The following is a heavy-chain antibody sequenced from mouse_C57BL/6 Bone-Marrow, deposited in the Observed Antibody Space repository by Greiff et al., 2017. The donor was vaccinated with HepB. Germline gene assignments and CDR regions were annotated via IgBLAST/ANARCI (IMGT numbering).Heavy chain of an antibody. Sequence: EVKVEESGGGLVQPGGSLKLSCAASGFTFSDYYMYWVRQTPEKRLEWVAYISNGGGSTYYPDTVKGRFTISRDNAKNTLYLQMSRLKSEDTAMYYCARHTVVEPYYYAMDYWGQGTSVTVSS. V-gene: IGHV5-12*01. CDR2: ISNGGGST. CDR3: ARHTVVEPYYYAMDY. D-gene: IGHD1-1*01. J-gene: IGHJ4*01. CDR1: GFTFSDYY.